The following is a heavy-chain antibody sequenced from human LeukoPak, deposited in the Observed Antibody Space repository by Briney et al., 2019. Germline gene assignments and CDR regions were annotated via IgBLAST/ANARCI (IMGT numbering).Heavy chain of an antibody. CDR3: AREYYDFWGGYSSRYNWFDP. V-gene: IGHV4-31*03. J-gene: IGHJ5*02. Sequence: PSETLSLTCTVSGGSISSGGYYWSWIRQHPGKGLEWIGYIYYSGSTYYNPSLKSRVTISVDTSKNQFSLKLSSVTAADTAVYYCAREYYDFWGGYSSRYNWFDPWGQGTLVTVSS. CDR2: IYYSGST. D-gene: IGHD3-3*01. CDR1: GGSISSGGYY.